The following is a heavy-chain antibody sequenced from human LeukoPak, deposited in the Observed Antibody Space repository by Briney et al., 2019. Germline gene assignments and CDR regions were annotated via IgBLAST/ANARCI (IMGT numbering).Heavy chain of an antibody. CDR1: DDSISSNRYF. V-gene: IGHV4-39*07. CDR3: ARANPSTYYDFWSNWFDP. CDR2: INYSGRT. Sequence: SETLSLTCTISDDSISSNRYFWAWIRQPPGKGLEWVASINYSGRTYYNPSLSSRLTISVDTSKNQFSLKLSSVTAADTAVYYCARANPSTYYDFWSNWFDPWGQGTLVTVSS. D-gene: IGHD3-3*01. J-gene: IGHJ5*02.